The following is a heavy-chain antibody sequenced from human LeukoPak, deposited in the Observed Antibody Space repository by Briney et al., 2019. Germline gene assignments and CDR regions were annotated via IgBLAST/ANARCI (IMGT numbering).Heavy chain of an antibody. Sequence: GASVKVSCKGSVGTFSSYAISWVRQAPGQGLEWVGRIIPIFGTAHYVQKFQGRVTITTDESTSTAYMELSSLRSEDAAVYYCARDETHYSSSSGWFDPWGQGTLVTVSS. CDR2: IIPIFGTA. CDR1: VGTFSSYA. V-gene: IGHV1-69*05. CDR3: ARDETHYSSSSGWFDP. J-gene: IGHJ5*02. D-gene: IGHD6-13*01.